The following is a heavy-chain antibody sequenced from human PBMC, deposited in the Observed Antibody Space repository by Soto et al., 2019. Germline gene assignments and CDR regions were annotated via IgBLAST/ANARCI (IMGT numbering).Heavy chain of an antibody. Sequence: EVQLLESGGGLVQPGGSLRLSCAASGFTFTDYALSWVRQAPGKGLEWVATISGIGGSTYLADSVKVRLSISRDNSKNPVSLLMNSLRAEDTALYFCARGSSGYISSGYYFDYWGRGTLVTVSS. CDR1: GFTFTDYA. D-gene: IGHD6-13*01. CDR3: ARGSSGYISSGYYFDY. J-gene: IGHJ4*02. CDR2: ISGIGGST. V-gene: IGHV3-23*01.